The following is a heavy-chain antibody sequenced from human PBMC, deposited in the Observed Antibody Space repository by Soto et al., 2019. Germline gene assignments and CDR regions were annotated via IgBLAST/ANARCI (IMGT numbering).Heavy chain of an antibody. CDR2: LSRSGGAT. D-gene: IGHD1-7*01. V-gene: IGHV3-23*01. CDR3: SKGEMSTIRNSFDP. Sequence: GGSLRLSCTASGFNTRFYSMSWVRQTPGKGLEWVAALSRSGGATYYADSVRGRFTISRDASKDTLFLQMSNLRAEDTALYYCSKGEMSTIRNSFDPWGEGTLVTVSS. J-gene: IGHJ5*02. CDR1: GFNTRFYS.